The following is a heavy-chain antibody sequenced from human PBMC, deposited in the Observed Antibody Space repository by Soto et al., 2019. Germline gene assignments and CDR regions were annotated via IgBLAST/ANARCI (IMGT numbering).Heavy chain of an antibody. D-gene: IGHD2-2*01. Sequence: EVQLLESGGGLVQPGGSLRLSCAASGFTFSSYAMSWVRQAPGKGLEWVSAISGSGGSTYYADSVKGRFTISRDNSKNTLYLQMNSLRAEDTAVYYCAKGRGYGTSTSCYVGSDYWGQGTLVTVSS. J-gene: IGHJ4*02. CDR3: AKGRGYGTSTSCYVGSDY. V-gene: IGHV3-23*01. CDR1: GFTFSSYA. CDR2: ISGSGGST.